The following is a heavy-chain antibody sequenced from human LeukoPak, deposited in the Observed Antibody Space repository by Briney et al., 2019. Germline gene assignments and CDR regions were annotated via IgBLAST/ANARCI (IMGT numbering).Heavy chain of an antibody. V-gene: IGHV3-33*01. Sequence: GGSLRLSCVTSGYPFSQHGIHWVRQAPARGLEWVALIWPDGNKKEYADSVKGRFIVSKDNSENTLSLQLNGLRAEDTAVYYCVVVLVPAAVWQFDVWGRGTLVTVSS. D-gene: IGHD2-2*01. J-gene: IGHJ2*01. CDR1: GYPFSQHG. CDR3: VVVLVPAAVWQFDV. CDR2: IWPDGNKK.